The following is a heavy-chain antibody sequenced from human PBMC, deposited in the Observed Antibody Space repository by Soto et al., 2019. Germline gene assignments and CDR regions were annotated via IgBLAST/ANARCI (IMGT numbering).Heavy chain of an antibody. V-gene: IGHV3-74*01. CDR3: ARGDADRYDGNGYLGRH. CDR2: IKSDGSGT. CDR1: GFTFSSYW. J-gene: IGHJ4*02. Sequence: EVQLVESGGGLVQPGESLTLSCAASGFTFSSYWMHWVRQAPGKGLVWVSRIKSDGSGTYYADSVKGRLTISRDNARNTLYVQMNSLRVEDTAVYFCARGDADRYDGNGYLGRHWGQGTLVTVSS. D-gene: IGHD3-22*01.